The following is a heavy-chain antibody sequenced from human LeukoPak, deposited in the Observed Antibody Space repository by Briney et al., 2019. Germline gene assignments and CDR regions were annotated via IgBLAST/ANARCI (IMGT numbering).Heavy chain of an antibody. J-gene: IGHJ4*02. CDR2: INSGGSGT. Sequence: GGSLRLSCAASGFTFSNYNFYWVRQTPGKGLVWVSRINSGGSGTSHADSVKGRFTISRDNTKNTLYLQMHSLRAEDTAVYYCARLDYGDRIFDYWGQGTLVTVSS. CDR3: ARLDYGDRIFDY. D-gene: IGHD4-17*01. V-gene: IGHV3-74*01. CDR1: GFTFSNYN.